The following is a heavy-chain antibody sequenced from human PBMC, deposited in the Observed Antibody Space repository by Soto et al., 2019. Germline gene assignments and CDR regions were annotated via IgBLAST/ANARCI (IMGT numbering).Heavy chain of an antibody. CDR1: GFTFSSCV. D-gene: IGHD6-13*01. CDR3: AKDLINGRWYAAD. V-gene: IGHV3-23*01. CDR2: ITDSGAGT. J-gene: IGHJ4*02. Sequence: EVHLLESGGGLVHPGESLRLSCGASGFTFSSCVMTWVRQAPGKGLEWVSCITDSGAGTYYADSVKGRFTISRDNSKNTVYLQMNTLRAKDTGVYYCAKDLINGRWYAADWGQGTLVTVSS.